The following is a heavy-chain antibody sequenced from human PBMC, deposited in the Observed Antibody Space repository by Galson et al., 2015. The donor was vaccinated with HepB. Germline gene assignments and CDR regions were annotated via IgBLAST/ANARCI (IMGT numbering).Heavy chain of an antibody. D-gene: IGHD4-17*01. CDR3: ARGRGYYGDYHFDY. Sequence: SLRLSCAASGFTFSSYDMHWVRQATGKGLEWVSAIGTAGDTYYPGSVKGRFTISRENAKNSLYLQMNSLRAGDTAVYYCARGRGYYGDYHFDYWGQGTLVTVSS. CDR1: GFTFSSYD. CDR2: IGTAGDT. J-gene: IGHJ4*02. V-gene: IGHV3-13*01.